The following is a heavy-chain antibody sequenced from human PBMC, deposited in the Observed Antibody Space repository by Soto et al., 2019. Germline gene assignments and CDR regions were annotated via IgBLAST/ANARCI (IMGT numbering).Heavy chain of an antibody. V-gene: IGHV4-59*08. CDR3: ARQPIKLSNFDY. Sequence: SETLSLTCTVSGGSISSYYWSWIRQSPGKGLEWIGYIYYSGSTNYNPSLKSRVTISVDTSKNQFSLKLSSVTAADTAVYYCARQPIKLSNFDYWGQGTLVTVSS. J-gene: IGHJ4*02. CDR2: IYYSGST. CDR1: GGSISSYY.